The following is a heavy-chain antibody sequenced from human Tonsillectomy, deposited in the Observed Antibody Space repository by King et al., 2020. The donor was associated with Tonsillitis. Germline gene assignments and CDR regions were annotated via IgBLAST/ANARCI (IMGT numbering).Heavy chain of an antibody. CDR2: IDPSDSYS. J-gene: IGHJ4*02. CDR1: GYTFFSYW. V-gene: IGHV5-10-1*03. Sequence: DVQLVESGAEVKKPGESLRISCKGSGYTFFSYWITWVRQMPGKGLEWMGRIDPSDSYSTYSPSFQGHVTISVDKSVSSAYLQWSSLKASDTAMYYCARLKYDYGEIDYWGQGTLVTVSS. CDR3: ARLKYDYGEIDY. D-gene: IGHD4-17*01.